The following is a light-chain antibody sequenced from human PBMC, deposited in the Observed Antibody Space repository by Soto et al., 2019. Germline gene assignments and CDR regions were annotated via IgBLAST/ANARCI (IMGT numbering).Light chain of an antibody. CDR1: QRITDW. CDR2: KAS. J-gene: IGKJ1*01. V-gene: IGKV1-5*03. CDR3: QYWDDYSWT. Sequence: DIQMTQSPSILSASVGERGTITWRASQRITDWLVWYQQKPGKAPKFLIYKASNLEGGVPSRFSGSGSGTEFTLTISSVQPDDFATYYCQYWDDYSWTFGQGTKVEIK.